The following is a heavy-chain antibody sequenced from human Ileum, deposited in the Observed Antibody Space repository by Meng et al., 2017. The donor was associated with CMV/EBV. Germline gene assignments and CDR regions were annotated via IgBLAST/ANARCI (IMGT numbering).Heavy chain of an antibody. CDR1: EFTFTNAW. CDR2: IKRISDGGTT. D-gene: IGHD6-19*01. V-gene: IGHV3-15*01. CDR3: TTDSGAY. Sequence: GESLKISCTAPEFTFTNAWMTWVRQAPGKGLEWVGRIKRISDGGTTDYAAPVKGRFTISKDYSKTTMYLQMNSLKTEDTAVYYCTTDSGAYWGQGTLVTVSS. J-gene: IGHJ4*02.